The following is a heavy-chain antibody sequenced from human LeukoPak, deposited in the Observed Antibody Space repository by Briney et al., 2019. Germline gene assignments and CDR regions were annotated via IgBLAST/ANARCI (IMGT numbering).Heavy chain of an antibody. CDR2: IYSTGNT. CDR3: ARGPGYTGSYSFDY. J-gene: IGHJ4*02. D-gene: IGHD1-26*01. Sequence: PSDTLSLTCTVSCGSISNYYWSWIRQPAGKGLEYIGRIYSTGNTNYNPSLKSRVTMAVDTSNNQLSLKLTSVTAADTALYFCARGPGYTGSYSFDYWGPGTLVTVSS. CDR1: CGSISNYY. V-gene: IGHV4-4*07.